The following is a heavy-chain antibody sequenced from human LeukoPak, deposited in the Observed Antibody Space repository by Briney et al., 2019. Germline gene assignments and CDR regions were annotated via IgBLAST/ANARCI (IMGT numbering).Heavy chain of an antibody. V-gene: IGHV1-46*01. CDR3: ARDRRDGYKSLGFDY. J-gene: IGHJ4*02. D-gene: IGHD5-24*01. Sequence: ASVKVSCKAFGFTFTTYFMHWVRQAPGQGLEWMGKINPSGDTTTYAQKFQGRVTITADKSTSTAYMELSSLRFEDTAVYYCARDRRDGYKSLGFDYWGQGSLVTVSS. CDR1: GFTFTTYF. CDR2: INPSGDTT.